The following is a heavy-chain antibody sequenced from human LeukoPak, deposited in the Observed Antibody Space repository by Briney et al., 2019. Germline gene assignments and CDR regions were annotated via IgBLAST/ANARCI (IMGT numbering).Heavy chain of an antibody. CDR1: GGSFSGYY. CDR3: ARGYYDILTGSQPNAFDI. D-gene: IGHD3-9*01. V-gene: IGHV4-34*01. CDR2: INHSGST. J-gene: IGHJ3*02. Sequence: SETLSLTCAVYGGSFSGYYWSWIRQPPGKGLEWIGEINHSGSTNYNPSLKSRVTISVDTSKNQFSLKLSSVTAADTAVYYCARGYYDILTGSQPNAFDIWGQGTMVTVSS.